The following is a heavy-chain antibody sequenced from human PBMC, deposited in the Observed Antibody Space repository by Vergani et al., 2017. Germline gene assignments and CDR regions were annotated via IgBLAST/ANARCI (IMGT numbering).Heavy chain of an antibody. J-gene: IGHJ4*02. V-gene: IGHV3-23*01. CDR3: AKGGSGWYGSQIDY. CDR1: GFTFSSYA. D-gene: IGHD6-19*01. CDR2: ITGSGSNT. Sequence: EVRLLESGGKLVQPGGSLRLSCAASGFTFSSYAMSWVRQAPGKGLEWVSAITGSGSNTYYADSVKGRFTISRDNSKNPLYLQMNGLRAEDTAVYYCAKGGSGWYGSQIDYWGQGTLVTVSS.